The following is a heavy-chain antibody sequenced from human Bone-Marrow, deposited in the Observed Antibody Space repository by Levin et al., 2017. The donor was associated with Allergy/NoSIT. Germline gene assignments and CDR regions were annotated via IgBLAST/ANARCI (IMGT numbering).Heavy chain of an antibody. CDR1: GGSISSSSYY. D-gene: IGHD3-9*01. CDR2: IYYSGST. CDR3: ARRVLSVYTRNYGMDV. Sequence: SETLSLTCTVSGGSISSSSYYWGWIRQPPGKGLEWIGSIYYSGSTYYNPSLKSRVTISVDTSKNQFSLKLSSVTAADTAVYYCARRVLSVYTRNYGMDVWGQGTTVTVSS. V-gene: IGHV4-39*01. J-gene: IGHJ6*02.